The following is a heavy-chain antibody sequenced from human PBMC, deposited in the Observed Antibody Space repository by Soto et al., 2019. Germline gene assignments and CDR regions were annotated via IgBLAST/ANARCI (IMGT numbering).Heavy chain of an antibody. CDR2: IYYSGST. CDR3: ARGYSSGWYSDYMDV. V-gene: IGHV4-59*01. Sequence: SETLSLTCTVSGGSISSYYWSWIRQPPGKGLEWIGYIYYSGSTNYNPSLKSRVTISVDTSKNQFSLKLSSVTAADTAVYYCARGYSSGWYSDYMDVWGKGTTVTVSS. CDR1: GGSISSYY. D-gene: IGHD6-19*01. J-gene: IGHJ6*03.